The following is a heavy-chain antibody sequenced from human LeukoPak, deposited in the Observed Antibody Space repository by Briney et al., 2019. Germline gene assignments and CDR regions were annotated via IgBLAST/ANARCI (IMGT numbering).Heavy chain of an antibody. D-gene: IGHD2-2*01. CDR3: AHRRRYCSSTSCPNWFDP. V-gene: IGHV2-5*01. J-gene: IGHJ5*02. CDR2: IYWNDDQ. CDR1: GLSLSTSGVG. Sequence: SGPTPVNPTQTLTLTCTFSGLSLSTSGVGVGWIRQPPGKALEWLALIYWNDDQRYSPSLKSRLTITKDTSNNQVVLTMTNMDPVDTATYYCAHRRRYCSSTSCPNWFDPWGQGTLVTVSS.